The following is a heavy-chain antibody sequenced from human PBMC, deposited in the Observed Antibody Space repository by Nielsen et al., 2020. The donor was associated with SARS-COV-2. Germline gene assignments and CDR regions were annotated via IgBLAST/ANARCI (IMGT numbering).Heavy chain of an antibody. D-gene: IGHD4-17*01. J-gene: IGHJ4*02. CDR1: GGSFSGYY. Sequence: GSLRLSCAVYGGSFSGYYWSWIRQPPGKGLEWIGEINHSGSTNYNPSLKSRVTISVDTSKNQFSLKLSSVTAADTAVYYCARGGYGYGDYFDGYWGQGTLVTVSS. V-gene: IGHV4-34*01. CDR3: ARGGYGYGDYFDGY. CDR2: INHSGST.